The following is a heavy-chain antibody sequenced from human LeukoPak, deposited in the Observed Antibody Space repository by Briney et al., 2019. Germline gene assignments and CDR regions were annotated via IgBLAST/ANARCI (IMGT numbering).Heavy chain of an antibody. V-gene: IGHV4-59*08. Sequence: SETLSLTCAQSGGSISSSYWSCIREPPGRGRWWSGYFFSSGSTTYNPSLKSRPPISVDRTQNQSSLKLSSVTAAATAVYYCGRHGGVTMVRGVLVDGFDIWGQGTMVTVSS. CDR3: GRHGGVTMVRGVLVDGFDI. J-gene: IGHJ3*02. D-gene: IGHD3-10*01. CDR2: FFSSGST. CDR1: GGSISSSY.